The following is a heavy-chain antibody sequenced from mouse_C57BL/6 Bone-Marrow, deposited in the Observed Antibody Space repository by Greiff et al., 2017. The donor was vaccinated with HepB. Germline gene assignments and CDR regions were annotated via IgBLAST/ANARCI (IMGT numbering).Heavy chain of an antibody. CDR1: GFNIKDDY. V-gene: IGHV14-4*01. CDR3: TTPTVVPDY. Sequence: VQLKQSGAELVRPGASVKLSCTASGFNIKDDYMHWVKQRPEQGLEWIGWIDPENGDTEYASKFQGKATITADTSSNTAYLQLSSLTSEDTAVYYCTTPTVVPDYWGQGTTLTVSS. J-gene: IGHJ2*01. D-gene: IGHD1-1*01. CDR2: IDPENGDT.